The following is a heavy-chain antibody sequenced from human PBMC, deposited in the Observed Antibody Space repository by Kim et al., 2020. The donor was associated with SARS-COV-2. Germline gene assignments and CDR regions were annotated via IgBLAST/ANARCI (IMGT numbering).Heavy chain of an antibody. CDR1: GFTFSSYG. CDR3: AKATKAGYSSGWYKASPAAD. J-gene: IGHJ4*02. V-gene: IGHV3-30*18. CDR2: ISYDGSNK. D-gene: IGHD6-19*01. Sequence: GGSLRLSCAASGFTFSSYGMHWVRQAPGKGLEWVAVISYDGSNKYYADSVKGRFTISRDNSKNTLYLQMNSLRAEDTAVYYCAKATKAGYSSGWYKASPAADWGQGTLVTVSS.